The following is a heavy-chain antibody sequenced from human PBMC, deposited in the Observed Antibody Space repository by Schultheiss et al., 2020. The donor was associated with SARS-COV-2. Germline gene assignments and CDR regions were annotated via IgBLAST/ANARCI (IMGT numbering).Heavy chain of an antibody. CDR2: IYYSGST. Sequence: SETLSLTCTVSGGSISSSSYYWGWIRQPPGKGLEWIGYIYYSGSTNYNPSLKSRVTISLDTSKNQFSLKVTSLTAADTAMYYCARRGTIHYYYYMDVWGKGTTVTVSS. D-gene: IGHD1-7*01. CDR3: ARRGTIHYYYYMDV. J-gene: IGHJ6*03. V-gene: IGHV4-61*05. CDR1: GGSISSSSYY.